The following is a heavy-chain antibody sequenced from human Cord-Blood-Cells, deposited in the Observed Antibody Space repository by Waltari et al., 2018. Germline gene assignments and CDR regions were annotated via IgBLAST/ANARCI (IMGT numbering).Heavy chain of an antibody. J-gene: IGHJ6*02. CDR3: ARGFSLGYGMDV. Sequence: QVQLVQSGAEVKQPGASVKVPCKASGYNVTSYEIHWVRQATGQGLEWMGWMNPNSGNTGYAQKFQGRVTMTRNTSISTAYMELSSLRSEDTAVYYCARGFSLGYGMDVWGQGTTVTVSS. CDR1: GYNVTSYE. V-gene: IGHV1-8*01. CDR2: MNPNSGNT.